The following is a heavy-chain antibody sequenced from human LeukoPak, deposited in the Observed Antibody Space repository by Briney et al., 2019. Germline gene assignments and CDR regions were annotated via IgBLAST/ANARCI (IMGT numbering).Heavy chain of an antibody. CDR1: GGTFSSYA. V-gene: IGHV1-69*13. D-gene: IGHD4-23*01. CDR2: IIPIFGTA. J-gene: IGHJ4*02. Sequence: SVEVSCKASGGTFSSYAISWVRQAPGQGLEWMGGIIPIFGTANYAQKFQGRVTITADESTSTAYMELSSLRSEDTAVYYCARQGYGGNPQGAADYWGQGTLVTVSS. CDR3: ARQGYGGNPQGAADY.